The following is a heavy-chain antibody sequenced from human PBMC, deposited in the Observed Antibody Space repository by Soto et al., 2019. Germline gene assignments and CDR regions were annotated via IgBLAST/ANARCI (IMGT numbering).Heavy chain of an antibody. J-gene: IGHJ6*03. CDR3: AREVWGVYDILTGYPGGYYYYYMDV. CDR2: IYYSGST. D-gene: IGHD3-9*01. CDR1: GGSISSYY. Sequence: SETLSLTCTVSGGSISSYYWSWIRQPPGKGLEWIGYIYYSGSTNYNPSLKSRVTISVDTSKNQFSLKLSSVTAADTAVYYCAREVWGVYDILTGYPGGYYYYYMDVWGKGTTVTVSS. V-gene: IGHV4-59*01.